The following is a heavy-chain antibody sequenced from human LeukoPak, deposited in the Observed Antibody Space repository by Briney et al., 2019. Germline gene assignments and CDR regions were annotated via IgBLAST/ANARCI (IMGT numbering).Heavy chain of an antibody. Sequence: ASVKVSCKASGYTFTSYGISWVRQAPGQGLEWMGWISAHNGNTNYEEKVQGRVTMTTDTPTSTAYMELRSLRSDDTAVYYCARDKGTVATYYYYMDVWGKGTTVTVSS. D-gene: IGHD6-19*01. CDR1: GYTFTSYG. V-gene: IGHV1-18*01. CDR3: ARDKGTVATYYYYMDV. J-gene: IGHJ6*03. CDR2: ISAHNGNT.